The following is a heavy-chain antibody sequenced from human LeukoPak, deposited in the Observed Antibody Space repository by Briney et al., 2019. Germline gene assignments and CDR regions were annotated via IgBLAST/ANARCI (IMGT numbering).Heavy chain of an antibody. Sequence: GGSLRLSCAASGFTFSSYAMHWVRQAPGKGLEYGSAISSNGGSTYYANSVKGRFTISRDNSKNTLYLQMGSLRAEDMAVYYCARSIVVVPAARFFDYWGQGTLVTVSS. CDR3: ARSIVVVPAARFFDY. CDR1: GFTFSSYA. D-gene: IGHD2-2*01. CDR2: ISSNGGST. V-gene: IGHV3-64*01. J-gene: IGHJ4*02.